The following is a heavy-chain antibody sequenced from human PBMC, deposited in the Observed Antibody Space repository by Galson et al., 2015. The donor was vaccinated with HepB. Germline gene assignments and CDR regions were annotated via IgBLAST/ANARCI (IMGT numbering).Heavy chain of an antibody. CDR1: GFTFDDYA. D-gene: IGHD2-2*01. V-gene: IGHV3-9*01. CDR3: AKDLGYCSSTSCRRGGYNYVYYYYGMDV. Sequence: SLRLSCAASGFTFDDYAMHWVRQAPGKGLEWVSGISWNSGSIGYADSVKGRFTISRDNAKNSLYLQMNSLRAEDTALYYCAKDLGYCSSTSCRRGGYNYVYYYYGMDVWGQGTTVTVSS. J-gene: IGHJ6*02. CDR2: ISWNSGSI.